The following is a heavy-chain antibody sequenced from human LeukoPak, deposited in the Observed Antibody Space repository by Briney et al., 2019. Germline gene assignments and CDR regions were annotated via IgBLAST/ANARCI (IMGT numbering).Heavy chain of an antibody. CDR2: ISSSGRTI. D-gene: IGHD2-15*01. V-gene: IGHV3-48*03. CDR3: VRRYCSSSSCTLDS. J-gene: IGHJ4*02. Sequence: GGSLRLSCAASGFTFSSYEMIWVRQAPGKGLEWVSYISSSGRTIFYADSVKGRFPVSRDNAKNSLYLQMNSLRAEDKAVYYCVRRYCSSSSCTLDSWGQGTLVTVSS. CDR1: GFTFSSYE.